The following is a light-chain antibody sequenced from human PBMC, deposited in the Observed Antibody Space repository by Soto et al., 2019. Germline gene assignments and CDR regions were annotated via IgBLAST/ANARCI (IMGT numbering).Light chain of an antibody. CDR3: CSYAGSYTYV. CDR1: SSDVGGYNY. CDR2: DVI. J-gene: IGLJ1*01. V-gene: IGLV2-11*01. Sequence: QSALTQPRSVSGSPGQPVIISCNGTSSDVGGYNYVSWYQQHPGKAPKLMIYDVIKRPSGVPDRFSGSKSGNTASLTISKLQAEDEADYYCCSYAGSYTYVFGTGTKVTVL.